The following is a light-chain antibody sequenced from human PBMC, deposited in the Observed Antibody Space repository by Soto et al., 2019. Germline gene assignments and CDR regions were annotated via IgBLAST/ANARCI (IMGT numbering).Light chain of an antibody. CDR3: AAWDDSLSGRV. V-gene: IGLV1-47*02. Sequence: QSVLTQPPSASGTPGQRVTISCSGSSSNIGSNYVYWYQQLPGTAPKLLIYSNNQRPSGVPDRFSGSKSGTSASLVISGLRSEDEADYYCAAWDDSLSGRVFGGGTKVTVL. CDR2: SNN. J-gene: IGLJ3*02. CDR1: SSNIGSNY.